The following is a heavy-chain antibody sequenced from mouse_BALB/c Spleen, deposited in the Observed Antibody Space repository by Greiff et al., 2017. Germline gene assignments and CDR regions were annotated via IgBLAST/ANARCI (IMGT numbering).Heavy chain of an antibody. Sequence: EVKLVESGGGLVQPGGSRKLSCAASGFTFSSFGMHWVRQAPEKGLEWVAYISSGSSTIYYADTVKGRFTISRDNPKNTLFLQMTSLRSEDTAMYYCARRGGDGYYPYAMDYWGQGTSVTVSS. J-gene: IGHJ4*01. V-gene: IGHV5-17*02. CDR3: ARRGGDGYYPYAMDY. D-gene: IGHD2-3*01. CDR2: ISSGSSTI. CDR1: GFTFSSFG.